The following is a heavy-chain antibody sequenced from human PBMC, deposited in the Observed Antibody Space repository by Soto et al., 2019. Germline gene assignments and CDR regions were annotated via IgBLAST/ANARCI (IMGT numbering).Heavy chain of an antibody. CDR3: ARGAGYSYGSAFDI. J-gene: IGHJ3*02. Sequence: GGSLRLSCAASGFTFSSYSMNWVRQAPGRGLEWVSSISSSSSYIYYADSVKGRFTISRDNAKNSLYLQMNSLRAEDTAVYYCARGAGYSYGSAFDIWGQGTMVTVSS. CDR1: GFTFSSYS. D-gene: IGHD5-18*01. CDR2: ISSSSSYI. V-gene: IGHV3-21*01.